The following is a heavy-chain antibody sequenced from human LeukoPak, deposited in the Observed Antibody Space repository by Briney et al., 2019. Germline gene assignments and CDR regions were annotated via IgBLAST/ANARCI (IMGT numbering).Heavy chain of an antibody. J-gene: IGHJ4*01. D-gene: IGHD3-22*01. CDR1: SVPISTYY. Sequence: PSETLSLTCSVSSVPISTYYWSWIRQSPGKRLEWIAYVYYNGDIMYNPSLKSRVTISLDTSKNQFSLNMASVTAADTAVYFCATTWYYDTRGYLFDDWGHGTLVTVSS. V-gene: IGHV4-59*01. CDR2: VYYNGDI. CDR3: ATTWYYDTRGYLFDD.